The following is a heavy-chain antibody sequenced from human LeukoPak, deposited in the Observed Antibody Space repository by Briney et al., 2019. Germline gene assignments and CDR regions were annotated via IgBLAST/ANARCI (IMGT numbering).Heavy chain of an antibody. V-gene: IGHV3-13*01. CDR3: AKEGSSIAARSPFWDY. D-gene: IGHD6-6*01. Sequence: PGGSLRLSCAASGFTFRSYDMHWVRQATGKGLEWVSGIGTAGEIYYPGSVKGRFTISRENAKNSLYLQMNSLRAGDTAVYYCAKEGSSIAARSPFWDYWGQGTLVTVSS. CDR2: IGTAGEI. J-gene: IGHJ4*02. CDR1: GFTFRSYD.